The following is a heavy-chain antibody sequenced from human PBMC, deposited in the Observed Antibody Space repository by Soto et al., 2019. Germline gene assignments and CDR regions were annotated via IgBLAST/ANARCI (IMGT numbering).Heavy chain of an antibody. CDR1: GFTFSSYS. Sequence: GGSLRLSCAASGFTFSSYSMNWVRQAPGKGLEWVSSISSSSSYIYYADSVKGRFTISRDNAKNSLYLQMNSLRAEDTAVYYCARDGYDILTGYYGRPSSVGPWGQGTLVTV. J-gene: IGHJ5*02. D-gene: IGHD3-9*01. CDR3: ARDGYDILTGYYGRPSSVGP. V-gene: IGHV3-21*01. CDR2: ISSSSSYI.